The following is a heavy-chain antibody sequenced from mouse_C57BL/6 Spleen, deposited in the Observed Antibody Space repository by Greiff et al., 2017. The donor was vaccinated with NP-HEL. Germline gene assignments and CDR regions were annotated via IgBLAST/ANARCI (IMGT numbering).Heavy chain of an antibody. CDR1: GFSFNTYA. V-gene: IGHV10-1*01. D-gene: IGHD2-2*01. CDR3: VRSYGYDDYFDY. J-gene: IGHJ2*01. CDR2: IRSKSNNYAT. Sequence: EVQLVESGGGLVQPKGSLKLSCAASGFSFNTYAMNWVRQAPGKGLEWVARIRSKSNNYATYYADSVKDRFTISRDDSESMLYLQMNNLKTEDTAMYYCVRSYGYDDYFDYWGQGTTLTVSS.